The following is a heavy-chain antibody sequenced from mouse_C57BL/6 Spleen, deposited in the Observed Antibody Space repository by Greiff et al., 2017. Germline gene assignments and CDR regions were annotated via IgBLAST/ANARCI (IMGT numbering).Heavy chain of an antibody. V-gene: IGHV7-3*01. J-gene: IGHJ2*01. CDR1: GFTFTDYY. CDR3: ARSSNIDY. D-gene: IGHD4-1*01. CDR2: IRNKANGYTT. Sequence: EVKLMESGGGLVQPGGSLSLSCAASGFTFTDYYMSWVRQPPGKALEWLGFIRNKANGYTTEYSSSVKGRFTISRENSQSIHYLQMKALRAEDSCTYYCARSSNIDYWGQGTTLTVSS.